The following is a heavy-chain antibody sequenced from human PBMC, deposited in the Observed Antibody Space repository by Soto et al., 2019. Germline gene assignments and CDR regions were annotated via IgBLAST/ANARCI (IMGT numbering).Heavy chain of an antibody. V-gene: IGHV4-59*01. Sequence: SETLSLTCSVSGGSITDDYWTWIRQSLGKGLEWVGYIYYTGITNYNPSLKRRVTISLDRSKHQFSLKLDSVTAADTAVYYCARAYYDILTGYFVGPPFDPWGQGTLVTVSS. CDR2: IYYTGIT. J-gene: IGHJ5*02. CDR1: GGSITDDY. CDR3: ARAYYDILTGYFVGPPFDP. D-gene: IGHD3-9*01.